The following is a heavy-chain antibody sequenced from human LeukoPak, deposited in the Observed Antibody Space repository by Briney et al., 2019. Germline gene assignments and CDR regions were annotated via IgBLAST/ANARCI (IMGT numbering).Heavy chain of an antibody. V-gene: IGHV3-64*01. CDR3: ARDRHPAVVEVPYYMDV. Sequence: PGGSLRLSCVASGFTFSSYAMHWVRQAPGKGLEYVSAISSNGGSTYYANSVKGRFTISRDTSKNTLYLQMGSLRAEDMAVYYCARDRHPAVVEVPYYMDVWGKGTTVTVSS. CDR1: GFTFSSYA. D-gene: IGHD2-15*01. CDR2: ISSNGGST. J-gene: IGHJ6*03.